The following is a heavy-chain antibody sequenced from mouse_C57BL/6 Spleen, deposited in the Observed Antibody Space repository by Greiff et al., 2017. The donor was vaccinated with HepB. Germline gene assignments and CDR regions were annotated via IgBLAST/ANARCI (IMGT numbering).Heavy chain of an antibody. Sequence: VQLQQSGAELVKPGASVKLSCKASGYTFTSYWMHWVKQRPGQGLEWIGMIHPNSGSTNYNEKFKSKATLTVDKSSSTAYMQLSSLTSEDSAVYYGARSEITAGGVDYWGQGTTLTVSS. J-gene: IGHJ2*01. CDR1: GYTFTSYW. D-gene: IGHD1-1*01. V-gene: IGHV1-64*01. CDR2: IHPNSGST. CDR3: ARSEITAGGVDY.